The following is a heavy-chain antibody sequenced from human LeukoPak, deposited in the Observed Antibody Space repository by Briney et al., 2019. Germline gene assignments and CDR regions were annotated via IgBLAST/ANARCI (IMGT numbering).Heavy chain of an antibody. CDR1: GYTLTELY. CDR2: FDTEDGET. V-gene: IGHV1-24*01. D-gene: IGHD3-16*02. CDR3: ATRPFYDYVWGSYRYFDY. Sequence: ASVKVSCKVSGYTLTELYMHWVRQGPGKGVEWVGGFDTEDGETIYAQKFQGRVTITEDTTTHTAYMELSSLRSEDTAVYYCATRPFYDYVWGSYRYFDYWGQGTLVTVSS. J-gene: IGHJ4*02.